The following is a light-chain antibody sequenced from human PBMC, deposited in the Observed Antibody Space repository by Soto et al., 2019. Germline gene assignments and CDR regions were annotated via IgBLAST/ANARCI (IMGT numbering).Light chain of an antibody. CDR3: SLYTSENTYV. CDR1: STDFVSYNR. V-gene: IGLV2-18*01. Sequence: QSVLTQPPSVSGSPGQSVTISCTGTSTDFVSYNRVSWYQQPPGTAPKLIIYEASNRPSGVPDRFSGSKSGNTASLTISGLQAADEADYNCSLYTSENTYVFGTGTKVTVL. CDR2: EAS. J-gene: IGLJ1*01.